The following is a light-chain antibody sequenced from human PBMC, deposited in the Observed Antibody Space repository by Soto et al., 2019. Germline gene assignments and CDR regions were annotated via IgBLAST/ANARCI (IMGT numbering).Light chain of an antibody. CDR1: QNISTK. V-gene: IGKV3-20*01. J-gene: IGKJ1*01. CDR3: QQYGASPWT. CDR2: GAS. Sequence: VLTQSPDSLSLSPGERATLFCRATQNISTKLVWYQQKPGRDPRLLFSGASTKGTDTTARFSGSGSGTDFTLIISGVEAEDFAIYYWQQYGASPWTFGQGTRVDLK.